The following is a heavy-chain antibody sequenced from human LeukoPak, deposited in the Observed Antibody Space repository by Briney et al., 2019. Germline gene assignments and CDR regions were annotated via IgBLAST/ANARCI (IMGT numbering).Heavy chain of an antibody. Sequence: PGGSLRLSCAASGFTFINAWMAWVRQAPGKGLEWVSYISSSSSSINYADSVKGRFTISRDNAKNSLYLQMNSLRAEDTAVYYCASSSGAYWGQGTLVTVSS. D-gene: IGHD3-10*01. CDR1: GFTFINAW. V-gene: IGHV3-48*01. CDR2: ISSSSSSI. J-gene: IGHJ4*02. CDR3: ASSSGAY.